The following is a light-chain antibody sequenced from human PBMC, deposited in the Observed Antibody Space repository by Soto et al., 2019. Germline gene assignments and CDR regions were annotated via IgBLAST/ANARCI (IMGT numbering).Light chain of an antibody. CDR2: GAS. J-gene: IGKJ1*01. CDR1: QSVSSSY. CDR3: QQYFSSPWT. V-gene: IGKV3-20*01. Sequence: EIVLTQSPDTLSLSPGERATLSCRASQSVSSSYLAWYQQKPGHAPRLLIYGASSRATGIPGRFSGRRSGTDFTLTISRLEPEDFAVSYCQQYFSSPWTFGQGTKVEIK.